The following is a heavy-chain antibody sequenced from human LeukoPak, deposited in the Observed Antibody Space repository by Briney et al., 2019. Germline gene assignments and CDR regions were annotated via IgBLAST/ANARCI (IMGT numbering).Heavy chain of an antibody. V-gene: IGHV4-31*03. CDR3: ARGLHFDWLLSPVDL. CDR2: IYYSGST. Sequence: SQTLSLTCTVSGGSISSGGYYWSWIRQHPGRGLEWIGYIYYSGSTYYNPSLKSRVTISVDTSKNQFSLKLSSVTAADTAVYYCARGLHFDWLLSPVDLWGQGTMVTVSS. CDR1: GGSISSGGYY. J-gene: IGHJ3*01. D-gene: IGHD3-9*01.